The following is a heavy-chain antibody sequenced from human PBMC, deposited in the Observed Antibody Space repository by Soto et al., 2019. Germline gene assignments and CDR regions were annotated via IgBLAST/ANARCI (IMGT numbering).Heavy chain of an antibody. CDR2: IYYSGSA. V-gene: IGHV4-59*08. CDR1: GGSISSYH. J-gene: IGHJ4*02. D-gene: IGHD5-18*01. CDR3: LRYNYGYGFDY. Sequence: QVQLQESGPGLVKPSETLSLTCTVSGGSISSYHWSWIRQPPGKGLECLGYIYYSGSANYNPSLKSRVTISVDTSKNQFSLKLSSVTAADTAVYYCLRYNYGYGFDYWGQGTLVTVS.